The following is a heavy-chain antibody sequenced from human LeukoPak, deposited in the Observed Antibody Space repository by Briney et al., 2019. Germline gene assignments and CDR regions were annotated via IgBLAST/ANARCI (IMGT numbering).Heavy chain of an antibody. Sequence: GESLKISCKGSGYSFTSYWIGWVRQMPGKGLEWMGIICPGDSDTRYSPSFQGQVTISADKSISTAYLQWSSLKASDTAMYYCARRDCSSTSCLYDWFDPWGQGTLVTVSS. CDR2: ICPGDSDT. CDR1: GYSFTSYW. D-gene: IGHD2-2*01. CDR3: ARRDCSSTSCLYDWFDP. J-gene: IGHJ5*02. V-gene: IGHV5-51*01.